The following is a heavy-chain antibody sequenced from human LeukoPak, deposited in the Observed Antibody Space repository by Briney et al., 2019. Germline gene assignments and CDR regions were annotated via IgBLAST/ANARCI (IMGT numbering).Heavy chain of an antibody. Sequence: GGSLRLSCAASGFTFSSYAMSWVRQAPGKGLEWVSAISGSGGSTYYADSVKGRFTISRDNSKNTLYLQMNSLRAEDTAVYYCAKDRKVYYYGSGSFPSWGQGTLVTVSS. J-gene: IGHJ4*02. CDR1: GFTFSSYA. CDR2: ISGSGGST. CDR3: AKDRKVYYYGSGSFPS. V-gene: IGHV3-23*01. D-gene: IGHD3-10*01.